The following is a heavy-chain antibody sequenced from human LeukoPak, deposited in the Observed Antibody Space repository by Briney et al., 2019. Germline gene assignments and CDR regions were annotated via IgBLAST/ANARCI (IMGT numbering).Heavy chain of an antibody. CDR3: AREGNYYGSGSYYSWFDP. V-gene: IGHV1-69*01. CDR1: GGTFSSYA. Sequence: SVKVSCTASGGTFSSYAISWVRQAPGQGLEWMGGIIPIFGTANYAQKFQGRVTITADESTSTAYMELSSLRSEDTAVYYCAREGNYYGSGSYYSWFDPWGQGTLVTVSS. J-gene: IGHJ5*02. D-gene: IGHD3-10*01. CDR2: IIPIFGTA.